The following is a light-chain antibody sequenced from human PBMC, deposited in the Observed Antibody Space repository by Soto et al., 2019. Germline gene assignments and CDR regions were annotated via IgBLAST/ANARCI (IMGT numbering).Light chain of an antibody. CDR1: SSDVGGYNY. V-gene: IGLV2-14*01. CDR3: NSYTSSSTVV. Sequence: SALTQPASVSGSPGQSITISCTGTSSDVGGYNYVSWYQQYPGKAPKLIIYEVSNRPSGVSNRFSGSKSGNTASLTISGLQGEDEADYYCNSYTSSSTVVFGGGTKLTVL. J-gene: IGLJ2*01. CDR2: EVS.